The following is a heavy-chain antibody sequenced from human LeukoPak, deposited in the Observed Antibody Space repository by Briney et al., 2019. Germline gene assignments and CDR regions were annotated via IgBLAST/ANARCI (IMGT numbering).Heavy chain of an antibody. V-gene: IGHV3-21*01. Sequence: GGSLRLYCAASGFTFSSYSMNWVRQAPGKGLEWVSSISSSSSYIYYADSVKGRFTISRDNAKNSLYLQMNSLRAEDTAVYYCARAHCSGGSCYSFDYWGQGTLVTVSS. CDR3: ARAHCSGGSCYSFDY. J-gene: IGHJ4*02. CDR1: GFTFSSYS. CDR2: ISSSSSYI. D-gene: IGHD2-15*01.